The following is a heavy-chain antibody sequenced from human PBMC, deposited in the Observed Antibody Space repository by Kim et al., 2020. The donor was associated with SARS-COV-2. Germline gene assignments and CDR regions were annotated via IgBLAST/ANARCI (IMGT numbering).Heavy chain of an antibody. CDR2: ISSSSSYI. D-gene: IGHD2-2*02. Sequence: GGSLRLSCAASGFTFSSYSMNWVRQAPGKGLEWVSSISSSSSYIYYADSVKGRFTISRDNAKNSLYLQMNSLRAEDTAVYYCASHCSSTSCYTADYWGQGTLVTVSS. V-gene: IGHV3-21*01. J-gene: IGHJ4*02. CDR1: GFTFSSYS. CDR3: ASHCSSTSCYTADY.